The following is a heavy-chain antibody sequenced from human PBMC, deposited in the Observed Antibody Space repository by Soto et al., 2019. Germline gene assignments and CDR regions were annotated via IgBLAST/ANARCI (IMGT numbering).Heavy chain of an antibody. J-gene: IGHJ4*02. CDR1: GFTFSDYA. CDR3: TREGI. CDR2: IASSGTPI. V-gene: IGHV3-48*02. Sequence: EVQLVESGGGLAQPGGSLRLSCAASGFTFSDYAMNWVRQVPGKGLEWISQIASSGTPIYYADSVRGRFTISRDNAENSVYLQMNSLRDEDTAVYFCTREGIWGQGTLVTVSS.